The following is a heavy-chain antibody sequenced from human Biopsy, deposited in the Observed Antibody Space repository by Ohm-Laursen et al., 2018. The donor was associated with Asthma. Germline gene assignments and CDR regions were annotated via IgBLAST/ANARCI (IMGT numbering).Heavy chain of an antibody. CDR2: ISSDGSHE. CDR1: GFSFSNYG. CDR3: AREGVAGTHIED. Sequence: SLRLSCAASGFSFSNYGMHWVRQAPGKGLEWVALISSDGSHEFYADSVKGRFTISRDNSKNTMYLHMSSLTAEDTAVYYCAREGVAGTHIEDWGQGTLVTVSS. J-gene: IGHJ4*02. D-gene: IGHD6-19*01. V-gene: IGHV3-30*03.